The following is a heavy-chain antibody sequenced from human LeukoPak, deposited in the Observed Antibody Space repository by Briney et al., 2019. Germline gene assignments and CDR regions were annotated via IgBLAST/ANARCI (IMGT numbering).Heavy chain of an antibody. Sequence: PSETLSLTCTVSGGSISSSSYYWGWIRQPPGKGLEWIGSIYYSGSTYYNPSLKSRVTISVDTSKNQFSLKLSSVTAADTAVYYCARHEAAPEWFDPWGQGTLVTVSS. CDR2: IYYSGST. J-gene: IGHJ5*02. D-gene: IGHD6-6*01. CDR3: ARHEAAPEWFDP. V-gene: IGHV4-39*01. CDR1: GGSISSSSYY.